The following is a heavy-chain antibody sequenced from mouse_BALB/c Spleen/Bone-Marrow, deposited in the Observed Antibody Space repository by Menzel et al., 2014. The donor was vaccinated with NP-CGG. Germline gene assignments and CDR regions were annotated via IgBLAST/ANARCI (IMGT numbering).Heavy chain of an antibody. J-gene: IGHJ4*01. V-gene: IGHV4-2*02. CDR1: GFDFSRYW. CDR2: INPGSSTI. Sequence: EVKLVESGGGLVQPGGSLNLSCAASGFDFSRYWMSWARQAPGKGQEWIGEINPGSSTINYTPSLKDKFIISRGNAKNTLYLQMSKVRSEDTALYYCARSAYYALDYWGQGTSVTVSS. CDR3: ARSAYYALDY.